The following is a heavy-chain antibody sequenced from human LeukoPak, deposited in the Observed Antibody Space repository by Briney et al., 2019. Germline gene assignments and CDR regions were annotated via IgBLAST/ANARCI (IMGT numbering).Heavy chain of an antibody. J-gene: IGHJ4*02. V-gene: IGHV3-21*01. CDR1: GFTFSDYY. CDR3: ARGLEMATSDY. Sequence: GGSLRLSCAASGFTFSDYYMNWVRQAPGKGLEWVSSISSSSSYIYYADSVKGRFTISRDNAKNSLYLQMNSLRAEDTAVYYCARGLEMATSDYWGQGTLVTVSS. CDR2: ISSSSSYI. D-gene: IGHD5-24*01.